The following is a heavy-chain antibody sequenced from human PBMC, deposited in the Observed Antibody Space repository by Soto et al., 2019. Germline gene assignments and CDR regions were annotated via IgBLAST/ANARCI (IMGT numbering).Heavy chain of an antibody. J-gene: IGHJ6*02. CDR1: GYTFTNYG. D-gene: IGHD6-13*01. V-gene: IGHV1-18*01. Sequence: QDQLVQSGAELKKPGASVKVSCKASGYTFTNYGISWVRQAPGQGLEWMGWINTYHGNTKYAQKLQGRDNMTKDTTTSTAYRELTSLRSDDTAVYYCARIPGYSASCGYFDYGMKNWGQGTTVIVSS. CDR3: ARIPGYSASCGYFDYGMKN. CDR2: INTYHGNT.